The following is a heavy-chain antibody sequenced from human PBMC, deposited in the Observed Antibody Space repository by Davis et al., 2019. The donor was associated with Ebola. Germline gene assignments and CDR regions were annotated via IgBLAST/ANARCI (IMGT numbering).Heavy chain of an antibody. CDR2: ISTYNAKT. J-gene: IGHJ4*02. D-gene: IGHD3-3*01. V-gene: IGHV1-18*01. CDR1: GYTFTTYG. CDR3: ARFGDFWSGQHFDY. Sequence: ASVKVSCKASGYTFTTYGISWVRQAPGQGLEWMGWISTYNAKTNYAQKLQGRVTMTTDTSTSTAYMELRSLRSDDTAVYYCARFGDFWSGQHFDYWGQGTLVTVSS.